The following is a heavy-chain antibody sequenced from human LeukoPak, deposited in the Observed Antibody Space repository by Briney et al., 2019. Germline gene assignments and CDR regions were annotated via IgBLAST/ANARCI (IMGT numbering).Heavy chain of an antibody. CDR1: GGFNTHYY. V-gene: IGHV4-59*01. CDR3: ARGQWLPVFDS. CDR2: FYHSGST. D-gene: IGHD3-22*01. J-gene: IGHJ4*02. Sequence: SETLSLTCSVSGGFNTHYYWSWIRQPPGKGLEWIGYFYHSGSTNYNPSLKSRVTISVDTSKNHFSLKLSSVTAADTAVYYCARGQWLPVFDSWGQGTLVTVSS.